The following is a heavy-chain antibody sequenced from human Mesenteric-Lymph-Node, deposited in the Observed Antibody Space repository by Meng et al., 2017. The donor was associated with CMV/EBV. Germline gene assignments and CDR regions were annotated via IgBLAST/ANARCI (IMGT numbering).Heavy chain of an antibody. V-gene: IGHV1-2*02. D-gene: IGHD6-13*01. CDR2: INPNSGGT. CDR3: AYPSSSWYGGFDY. CDR1: GYTFTSYY. Sequence: ASVKVSCKASGYTFTSYYMHWVRQAPGQGLEWMGWINPNSGGTNYAQKFQGRVTMTRDTSISTAYMELSRLRSDDTAVYYCAYPSSSWYGGFDYWGQGTLVTVSS. J-gene: IGHJ4*02.